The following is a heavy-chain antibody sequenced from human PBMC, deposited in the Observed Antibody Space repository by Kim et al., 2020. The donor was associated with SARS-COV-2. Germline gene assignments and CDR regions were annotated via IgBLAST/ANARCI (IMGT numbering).Heavy chain of an antibody. CDR1: GGSISSYY. CDR2: IYYSGST. J-gene: IGHJ5*02. V-gene: IGHV4-59*01. Sequence: SETLSLTCTVSGGSISSYYWSWIRQPPGKGLEWIGYIYYSGSTNYNPSLKSRVTISVDKSKNQFSLKLSSVTAADTAVYYCARGSSLTIFGVVGWFDPWGQGTLVTVSS. D-gene: IGHD3-3*01. CDR3: ARGSSLTIFGVVGWFDP.